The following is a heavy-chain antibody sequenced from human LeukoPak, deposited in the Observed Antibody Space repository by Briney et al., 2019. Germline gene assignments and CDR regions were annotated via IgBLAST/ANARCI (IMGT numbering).Heavy chain of an antibody. J-gene: IGHJ4*02. CDR1: GDTFSSSA. CDR2: IILPLDIT. Sequence: GSSVKVSFKASGDTFSSSAISWVRQAPGQGLEWMGKIILPLDITNYAQQFQGRVTITADESTSTAYMELSSLRSEDTAVYYCARARSVQHTYYFDYWGQGTLVTVSS. V-gene: IGHV1-69*04. CDR3: ARARSVQHTYYFDY.